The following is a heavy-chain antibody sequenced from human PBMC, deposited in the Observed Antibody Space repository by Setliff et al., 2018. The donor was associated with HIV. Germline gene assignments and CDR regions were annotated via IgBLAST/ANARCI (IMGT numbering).Heavy chain of an antibody. D-gene: IGHD2-21*02. J-gene: IGHJ4*02. Sequence: PSETLSLTCTVSGGSISGHYWSWIRQPPGRGLEWIGYIYSSGSTNFNPPLQSRVTISVDTSKNQFSLKLSSVTAADTAVYYCARLSGDYYYFDYWGQGTLVTVSS. CDR2: IYSSGST. CDR1: GGSISGHY. V-gene: IGHV4-4*09. CDR3: ARLSGDYYYFDY.